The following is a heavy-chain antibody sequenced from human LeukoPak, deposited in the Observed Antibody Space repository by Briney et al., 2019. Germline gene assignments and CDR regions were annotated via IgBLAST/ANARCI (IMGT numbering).Heavy chain of an antibody. CDR1: GFTFSSHG. V-gene: IGHV3-7*01. D-gene: IGHD5-18*01. J-gene: IGHJ4*02. Sequence: GGSLRLSCGASGFTFSSHGMNWVRQAPGKGLEWVANIKKDGSEKYYVDAVKGRFTISRDNAKTSLYLQMNSLRAEDTAVYYCARDLSGIAGYTYGRGIDYWGQGTLVTVSS. CDR3: ARDLSGIAGYTYGRGIDY. CDR2: IKKDGSEK.